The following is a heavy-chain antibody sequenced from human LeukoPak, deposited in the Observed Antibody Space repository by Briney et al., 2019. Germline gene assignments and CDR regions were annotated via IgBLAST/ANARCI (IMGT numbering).Heavy chain of an antibody. V-gene: IGHV3-23*01. CDR3: AKCMSGTSVCLNFDS. D-gene: IGHD5/OR15-5a*01. CDR1: GFTFSTYA. Sequence: GGSLRLSCEASGFTFSTYAMSWVRQPPGKGLQWVSGISGSDSGTYYTDSVKGRFTISRDNSKNTVYLEIDNLRAEDTAVYYCAKCMSGTSVCLNFDSWGQGILVTVSS. CDR2: ISGSDSGT. J-gene: IGHJ4*02.